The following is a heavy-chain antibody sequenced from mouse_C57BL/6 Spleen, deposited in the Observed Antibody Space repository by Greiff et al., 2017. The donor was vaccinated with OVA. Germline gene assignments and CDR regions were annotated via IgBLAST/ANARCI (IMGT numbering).Heavy chain of an antibody. D-gene: IGHD2-4*01. Sequence: EVQLVESEGGLVQPGSSMKLSCTASGFTFSDYYMAWVRQVPEKGLEWVANINYDGSSTYYLDSLKSRFIISRDNAKNILYLQMSSLKSEDTATYYCAREADDYDERGYYYAMDYWGQGTSVTVSS. V-gene: IGHV5-16*01. CDR2: INYDGSST. CDR1: GFTFSDYY. CDR3: AREADDYDERGYYYAMDY. J-gene: IGHJ4*01.